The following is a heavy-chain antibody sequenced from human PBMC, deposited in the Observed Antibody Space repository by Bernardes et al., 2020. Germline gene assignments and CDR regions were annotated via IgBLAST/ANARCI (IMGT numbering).Heavy chain of an antibody. J-gene: IGHJ6*03. Sequence: SVKVSCKASGGTFSSYAISWVRQAPGQGLEWMGGIIPIFGTANYAQKFQGRVTITADESTSTAYMELSSLRSEDTAVYYCARGKGLAVAGTDDSGRRKNDYYMDVWGKGTTVTVSS. CDR3: ARGKGLAVAGTDDSGRRKNDYYMDV. D-gene: IGHD6-19*01. V-gene: IGHV1-69*13. CDR2: IIPIFGTA. CDR1: GGTFSSYA.